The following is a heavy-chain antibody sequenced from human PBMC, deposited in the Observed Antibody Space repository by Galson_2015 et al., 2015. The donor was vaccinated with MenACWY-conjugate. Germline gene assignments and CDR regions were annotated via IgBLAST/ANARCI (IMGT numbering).Heavy chain of an antibody. CDR3: VKETGGSDFYMGPRAFDM. Sequence: YADSVKGRFTVSRDNAKNSLYLQMHSLGEEDTASYYCVKETGGSDFYMGPRAFDMWGRGTLVIVSS. D-gene: IGHD2-21*02. V-gene: IGHV3-9*01. J-gene: IGHJ3*02.